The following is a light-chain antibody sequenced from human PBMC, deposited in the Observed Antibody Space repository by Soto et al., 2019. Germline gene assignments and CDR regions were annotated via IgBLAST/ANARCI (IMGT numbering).Light chain of an antibody. CDR1: QSVSSSY. CDR3: QQYGSSPPT. V-gene: IGKV3-20*01. CDR2: GAS. Sequence: EIVLTQSPGTLSLSPGERATLSCRASQSVSSSYLAWYQQKPGQAPRLLIYGASSRAPGIPDRFSGSGSGTDFTLTIIRLEADDFAVYYCQQYGSSPPTFGQGTKVDIK. J-gene: IGKJ1*01.